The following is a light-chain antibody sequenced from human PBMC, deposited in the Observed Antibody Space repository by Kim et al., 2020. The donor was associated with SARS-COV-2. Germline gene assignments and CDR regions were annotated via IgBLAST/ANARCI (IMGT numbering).Light chain of an antibody. J-gene: IGLJ2*01. CDR2: TNN. CDR3: AAWEDSPDGYVV. Sequence: QRVSISCSGSTSNIETNTVNWYQQLPGAAPKLLIHTNNQRPSGVPDRFSGSSFGTSASLTISGLQSEDEADYFCAAWEDSPDGYVVFGGGTKLTVL. V-gene: IGLV1-44*01. CDR1: TSNIETNT.